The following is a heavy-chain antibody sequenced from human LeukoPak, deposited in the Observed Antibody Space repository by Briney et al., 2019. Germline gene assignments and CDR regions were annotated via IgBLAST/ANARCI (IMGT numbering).Heavy chain of an antibody. J-gene: IGHJ4*02. V-gene: IGHV3-11*01. D-gene: IGHD5-18*01. CDR3: ARELWIQLWLDLYDY. CDR2: ISSSGSTI. Sequence: VGSLRLSCAASGFTFSDYYMSWIRQAPGKGLEWVSYISSSGSTIYYADSVKGRFTISRDNAKNSLYLQMNSLRAEDTAVYYCARELWIQLWLDLYDYWGQGTLVTVSS. CDR1: GFTFSDYY.